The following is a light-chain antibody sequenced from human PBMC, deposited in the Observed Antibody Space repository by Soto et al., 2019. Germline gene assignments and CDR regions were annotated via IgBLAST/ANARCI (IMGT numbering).Light chain of an antibody. CDR3: QQDVTAAPLT. CDR1: HTISSSY. CDR2: GIS. V-gene: IGKV3-20*01. Sequence: EIVLTQSPGTLSLSPGERATLSCRASHTISSSYLAWYQQKPGQAPRLLMYGISRRATGIPDRFSGSGSGTDFSRTITRREAEDFAVYYCQQDVTAAPLTFGQGTKVEIK. J-gene: IGKJ1*01.